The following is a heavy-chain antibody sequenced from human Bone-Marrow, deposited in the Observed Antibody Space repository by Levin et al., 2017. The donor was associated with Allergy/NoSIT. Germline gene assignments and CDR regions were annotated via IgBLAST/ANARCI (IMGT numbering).Heavy chain of an antibody. CDR2: VYWNDKK. V-gene: IGHV2-5*01. Sequence: SGPTLVKPTQTLTLTCTFSGFSLTSPGLGVGWIRQPPGKAPEWLGVVYWNDKKYYSPSLKNRLTMTRDSSGNQVILTMLNLDPVDTAPYFCARSSLLDPRTDCDYWGQGTLVTVSS. J-gene: IGHJ4*02. CDR1: GFSLTSPGLG. D-gene: IGHD3/OR15-3a*01. CDR3: ARSSLLDPRTDCDY.